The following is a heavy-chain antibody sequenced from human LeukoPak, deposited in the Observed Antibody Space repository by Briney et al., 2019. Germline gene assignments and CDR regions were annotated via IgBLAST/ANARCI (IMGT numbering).Heavy chain of an antibody. D-gene: IGHD3-3*01. J-gene: IGHJ6*03. V-gene: IGHV4-34*01. CDR1: GGSFSGYY. CDR2: INHSGST. CDR3: ASTRGGLGVPFYYYYMDV. Sequence: SETLSLTCAVYGGSFSGYYWSWIRQPPGKGLEWIGEINHSGSTNYNPSLKSRVTISVDTSKNQFSLKLSSVTAADTAVYYCASTRGGLGVPFYYYYMDVWGKGTTVTLSS.